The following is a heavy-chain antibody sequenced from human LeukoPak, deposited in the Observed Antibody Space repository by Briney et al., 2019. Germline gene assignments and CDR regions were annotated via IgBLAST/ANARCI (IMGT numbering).Heavy chain of an antibody. CDR2: IYSNEIT. D-gene: IGHD1-26*01. J-gene: IGHJ4*02. Sequence: PAETLSLTCTVSGGSIIGSYWTWVRQPAGKGLEWIGRIYSNEITIYNPSLKSRVTMSVDTSKNQFSLKLTSVTAADTAVYYCARGSGAATNEALDYWGQGTLVTVSS. CDR1: GGSIIGSY. V-gene: IGHV4-4*07. CDR3: ARGSGAATNEALDY.